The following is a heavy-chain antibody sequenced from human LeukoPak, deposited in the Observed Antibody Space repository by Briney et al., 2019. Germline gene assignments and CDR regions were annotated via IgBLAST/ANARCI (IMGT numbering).Heavy chain of an antibody. CDR2: ISFDGSIT. CDR1: GFSFSYYG. D-gene: IGHD2-2*01. CDR3: AKEARNIVVVPAAHDAFDI. V-gene: IGHV3-30*18. Sequence: GRSLRLSCAASGFSFSYYGMHWVRQAPGKGLEWVSFISFDGSITYNADSVKGRLTISRDNSKNTLYLQMNSLRAEDTAVYYCAKEARNIVVVPAAHDAFDIWGQGTMVTVSS. J-gene: IGHJ3*02.